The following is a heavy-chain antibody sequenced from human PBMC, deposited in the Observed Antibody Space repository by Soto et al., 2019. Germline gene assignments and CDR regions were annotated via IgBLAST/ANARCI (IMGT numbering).Heavy chain of an antibody. CDR2: INKNGGEK. V-gene: IGHV3-7*03. CDR1: GLIVSSYS. CDR3: ATTWDTAMVSTWNY. Sequence: XECLSLSCAASGLIVSSYSVSWVRQDPGKGLEWVANINKNGGEKYYVDSVKGRFTISRDNAKNSLYLQMNSLRAEDTAVYYCATTWDTAMVSTWNYWGQGTLVTVSS. D-gene: IGHD5-18*01. J-gene: IGHJ4*02.